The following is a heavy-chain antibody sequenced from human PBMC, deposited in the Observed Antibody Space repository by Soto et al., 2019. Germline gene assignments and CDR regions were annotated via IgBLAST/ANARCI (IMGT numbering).Heavy chain of an antibody. Sequence: QVQLVASGGGLVKPGGSLRLSCAASGFTFSGNYMAWIRQAPGKGREWTSYIRNSGSTTYYADFVKGRFTSSRDNAKNALYRQMNRLGYNHTPVYYRAEDLLRRQTQRMGGSWDQG. V-gene: IGHV3-11*01. CDR2: IRNSGSTT. CDR1: GFTFSGNY. CDR3: AEDLLRRQTQRMGGS. D-gene: IGHD6-25*01. J-gene: IGHJ4*02.